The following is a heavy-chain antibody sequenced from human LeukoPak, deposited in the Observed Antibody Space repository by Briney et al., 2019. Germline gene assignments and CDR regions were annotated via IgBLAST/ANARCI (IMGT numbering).Heavy chain of an antibody. CDR1: GYTFTDYY. CDR2: INPNSGGT. Sequence: ASVKVSCKASGYTFTDYYLHWVRQAPGQGLEWMGWINPNSGGTNYAQKFQGRVTMTRDTSISTAYVGLSRLRSDDTAVYYCARERGYSSTWSSLQHWGQGTLVPVSS. V-gene: IGHV1-2*02. D-gene: IGHD6-13*01. CDR3: ARERGYSSTWSSLQH. J-gene: IGHJ1*01.